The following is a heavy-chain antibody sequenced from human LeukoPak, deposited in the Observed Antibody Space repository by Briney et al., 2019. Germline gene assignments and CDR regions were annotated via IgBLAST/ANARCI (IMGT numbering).Heavy chain of an antibody. J-gene: IGHJ4*02. CDR2: ISYDGSNK. V-gene: IGHV3-30*03. CDR1: GFTSSSYG. CDR3: ARNWGIAVAGPDFLDY. D-gene: IGHD6-19*01. Sequence: GGSLRLSCAASGFTSSSYGMHWVRQAPGKGLEWVAVISYDGSNKYYADSVKGRFTISRDNSKNTLYLQMNSLRAEDTAVYYCARNWGIAVAGPDFLDYWGQGTLVTVSS.